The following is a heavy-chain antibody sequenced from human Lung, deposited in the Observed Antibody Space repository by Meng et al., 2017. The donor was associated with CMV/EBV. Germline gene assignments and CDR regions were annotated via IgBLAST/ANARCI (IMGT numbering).Heavy chain of an antibody. V-gene: IGHV4-59*01. J-gene: IGHJ5*02. D-gene: IGHD6-13*01. CDR1: GGSITTYS. Sequence: GSLRLXCTVSGGSITTYSWSWIRQPPGKRLEWIGYILYSGSTNYNPSLRSRVTISVDTSKNQFSLKLSSVTAADTAVYHCARTLGSAVGMGWFDPWGQGTXVTVYS. CDR2: ILYSGST. CDR3: ARTLGSAVGMGWFDP.